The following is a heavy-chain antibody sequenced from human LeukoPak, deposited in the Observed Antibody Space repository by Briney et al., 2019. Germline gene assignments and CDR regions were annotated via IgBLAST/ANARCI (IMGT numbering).Heavy chain of an antibody. CDR1: RFTFSSYS. CDR2: LYTGGGT. Sequence: GGSLRLSCAASRFTFSSYSMNWVRQAPGKGLEWVSVLYTGGGTDHADSVKGRFTISRDNSKNTLSLQMNSLRAEDTAIYYCTRSGYRHPYHFDSWGQGTLVTVPS. V-gene: IGHV3-53*01. J-gene: IGHJ4*02. CDR3: TRSGYRHPYHFDS. D-gene: IGHD3-22*01.